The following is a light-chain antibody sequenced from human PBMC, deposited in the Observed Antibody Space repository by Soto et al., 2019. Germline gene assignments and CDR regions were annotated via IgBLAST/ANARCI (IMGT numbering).Light chain of an antibody. CDR3: QYLNGVPTIT. J-gene: IGKJ5*01. CDR1: QGVSDW. Sequence: DIQMTQAPSTLSASVGDRVTITCRASQGVSDWVAWYQQKPGEAPKLLIYGSSSLLSGVPSRFSGTRSGTEFSLTITGLQPEDFATYYCQYLNGVPTITFGQGTRLEIK. V-gene: IGKV1-12*01. CDR2: GSS.